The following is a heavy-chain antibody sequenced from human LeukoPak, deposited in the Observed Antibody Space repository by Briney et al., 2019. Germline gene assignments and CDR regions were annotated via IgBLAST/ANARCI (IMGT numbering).Heavy chain of an antibody. CDR2: ITGSSSTI. Sequence: GGSLRLSCAASGFTFSIYSMSWVRQAPGKGLEWISYITGSSSTIYYADSVKGRFTISRGNAKNSVYLQMNSLRATDTVVYYCTTYGRDGYKGYYWGQGALVTVSS. CDR3: TTYGRDGYKGYY. J-gene: IGHJ4*02. CDR1: GFTFSIYS. D-gene: IGHD5-24*01. V-gene: IGHV3-48*04.